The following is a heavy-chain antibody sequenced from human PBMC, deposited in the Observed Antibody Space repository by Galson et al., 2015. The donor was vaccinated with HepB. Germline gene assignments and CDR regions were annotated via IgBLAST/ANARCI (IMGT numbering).Heavy chain of an antibody. Sequence: SLRLSCAASGFTFDDYAMHWVRQAPGKGLEWVSGISWNSGSIGYADSVKGRFAISRDNAKNSLYLQMNSLRAEDTALYYCAKGEGRYFDWLLSDWGQGTLVTVSS. CDR2: ISWNSGSI. CDR1: GFTFDDYA. CDR3: AKGEGRYFDWLLSD. J-gene: IGHJ4*02. D-gene: IGHD3-9*01. V-gene: IGHV3-9*01.